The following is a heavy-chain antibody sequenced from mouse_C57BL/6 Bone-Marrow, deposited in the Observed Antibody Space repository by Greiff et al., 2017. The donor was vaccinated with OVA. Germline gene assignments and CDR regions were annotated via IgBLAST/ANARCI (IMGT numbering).Heavy chain of an antibody. CDR1: GFNIKDYY. Sequence: EVKLQQSGAELVRPGASVKLSCTASGFNIKDYYMHWVKQRPEQGLAWIGRIDPEDGDTEYAPKFQGKATMTADTSSNTAYLQLSSLTSEDTAVYYCTTDFYYYYGSSYLYAMDYWGQGTSVTVSS. CDR2: IDPEDGDT. J-gene: IGHJ4*01. CDR3: TTDFYYYYGSSYLYAMDY. D-gene: IGHD1-1*01. V-gene: IGHV14-1*01.